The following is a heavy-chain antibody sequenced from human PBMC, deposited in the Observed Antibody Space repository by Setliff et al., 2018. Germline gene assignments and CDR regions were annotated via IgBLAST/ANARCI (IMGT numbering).Heavy chain of an antibody. Sequence: GESQTISCNGSGYSFTSYWNGWVHRMPGKALEWMGIIYPGDSDTRYSTSFQGQVTISADKSISTAYLQWSSLKASDTAMYYCARPPQYNGDYGKRGCYFDLWGRGTLVTVSS. J-gene: IGHJ2*01. CDR1: GYSFTSYW. D-gene: IGHD4-17*01. V-gene: IGHV5-51*07. CDR2: IYPGDSDT. CDR3: ARPPQYNGDYGKRGCYFDL.